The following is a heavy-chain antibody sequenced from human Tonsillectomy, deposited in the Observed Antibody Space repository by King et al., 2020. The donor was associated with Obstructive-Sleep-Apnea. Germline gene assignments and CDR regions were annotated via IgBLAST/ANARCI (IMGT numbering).Heavy chain of an antibody. V-gene: IGHV3-23*04. CDR2: ISGSGGST. D-gene: IGHD3-9*01. CDR3: AKDSMDYDTLTGPVDY. Sequence: VQLVESGGGLVQPGGSLRLSCAGSGFTFRSYAMSWVRQAPGKGLEWVSGISGSGGSTYYADSVKGRFTISIDNSKNTLYLQMNSLRAEDTAVYYCAKDSMDYDTLTGPVDYWGQGTLVTVSS. J-gene: IGHJ4*02. CDR1: GFTFRSYA.